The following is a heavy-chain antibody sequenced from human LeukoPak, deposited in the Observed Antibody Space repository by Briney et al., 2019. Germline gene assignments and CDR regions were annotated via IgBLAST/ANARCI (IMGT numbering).Heavy chain of an antibody. V-gene: IGHV4-59*01. CDR2: IYYSGST. J-gene: IGHJ5*02. CDR3: AREIVTDYGGNTAVGWFDP. Sequence: SETLSLTCTVSGGSLSSYYWSWIRQPPGKGLEWIGYIYYSGSTNYNPSLKSRVTISVDTSKNQFSLKLSSVTAADTAVYYCAREIVTDYGGNTAVGWFDPWGQGTLVTVSS. CDR1: GGSLSSYY. D-gene: IGHD4-23*01.